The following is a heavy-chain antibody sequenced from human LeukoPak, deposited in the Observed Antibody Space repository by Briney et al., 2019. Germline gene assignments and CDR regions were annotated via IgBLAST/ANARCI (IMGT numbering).Heavy chain of an antibody. J-gene: IGHJ6*04. CDR1: GFTFSSYG. D-gene: IGHD5-12*01. V-gene: IGHV3-30*02. Sequence: GGSLRLSCAASGFTFSSYGMHWVRQAPGKGLEWVAFIRYDGSNKYYADSVKGRFTISRDNAKNSLYLQMNSLRVEDTAVYYCARANYGMDVWGKGTTVTISS. CDR3: ARANYGMDV. CDR2: IRYDGSNK.